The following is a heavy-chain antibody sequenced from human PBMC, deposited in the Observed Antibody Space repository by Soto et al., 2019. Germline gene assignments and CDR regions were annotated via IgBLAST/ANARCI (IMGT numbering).Heavy chain of an antibody. CDR2: IAYDGTYK. V-gene: IGHV3-30*18. CDR1: GFNVNNYA. Sequence: GGSLRLSCAVSGFNVNNYAMHWVRQAPGKGLQWVALIAYDGTYKFYADTVKGRFTISRDNSKKTLYLQMNSLRPDDTAVYYCAKGGGYYYYFDYWGQGTLVTVS. CDR3: AKGGGYYYYFDY. D-gene: IGHD3-3*01. J-gene: IGHJ4*02.